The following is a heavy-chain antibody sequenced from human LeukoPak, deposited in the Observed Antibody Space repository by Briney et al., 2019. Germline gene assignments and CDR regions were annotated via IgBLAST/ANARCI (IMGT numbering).Heavy chain of an antibody. Sequence: GGSLRLSCAASGFTFSSYGMHWVRQAPGKGPEGVAFIRYDGSNKYYADSVKGRFTISRDNSKNTLYLQMNSLRAEDTAVYYCARGPSHSSSWYGLDDWGQGALVTVFS. J-gene: IGHJ4*02. CDR3: ARGPSHSSSWYGLDD. CDR1: GFTFSSYG. V-gene: IGHV3-30*02. D-gene: IGHD6-13*01. CDR2: IRYDGSNK.